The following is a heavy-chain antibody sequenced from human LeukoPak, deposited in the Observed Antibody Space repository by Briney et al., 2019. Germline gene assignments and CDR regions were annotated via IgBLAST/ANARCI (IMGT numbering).Heavy chain of an antibody. Sequence: ASVKVSRKASGYTFTSYGISWVRQAPGQGLEWMGWISAYNGNTNYAQKLQGRVTMTTDTSTSTAYMELRSLRSDDTAVYYCASGGGDWPWPYYYYGMDVWGQGTTVTVSS. CDR3: ASGGGDWPWPYYYYGMDV. CDR2: ISAYNGNT. V-gene: IGHV1-18*01. J-gene: IGHJ6*02. CDR1: GYTFTSYG. D-gene: IGHD2-21*02.